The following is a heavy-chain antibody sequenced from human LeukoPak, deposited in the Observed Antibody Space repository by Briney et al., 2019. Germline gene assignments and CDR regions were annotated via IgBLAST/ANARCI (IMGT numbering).Heavy chain of an antibody. J-gene: IGHJ4*02. CDR1: GFKFNDYW. D-gene: IGHD3-10*01. Sequence: GGSLRLSCAASGFKFNDYWMSWVRQAPGKGLEWVANIKQDGSEKYYVDSVKGRFTISRDNAKNPLFLQMHSLRAEDTAVYYCASGRGVYYFDSWGQRTLVTVSS. CDR2: IKQDGSEK. CDR3: ASGRGVYYFDS. V-gene: IGHV3-7*01.